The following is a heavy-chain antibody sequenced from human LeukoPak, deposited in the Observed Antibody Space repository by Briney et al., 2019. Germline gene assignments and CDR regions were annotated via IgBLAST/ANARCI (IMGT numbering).Heavy chain of an antibody. V-gene: IGHV4-59*01. CDR1: GGSISSYY. Sequence: SETLSLTCTVSGGSISSYYWSWIRQPPGKGLEWIGYIYYSGSTNYNPSLKSRVTISVDTSKNQFSLKLSSVTAADTAVYYCAREGKLTGYFGGLGFNYWGQGILVTVSS. D-gene: IGHD6-19*01. CDR2: IYYSGST. CDR3: AREGKLTGYFGGLGFNY. J-gene: IGHJ4*02.